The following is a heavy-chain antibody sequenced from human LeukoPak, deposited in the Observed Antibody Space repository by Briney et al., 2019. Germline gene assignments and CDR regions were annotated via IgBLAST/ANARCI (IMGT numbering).Heavy chain of an antibody. CDR2: ISGSGGST. D-gene: IGHD2-15*01. CDR3: AKGRCGGGSCSYYFDY. J-gene: IGHJ4*02. CDR1: GFTSSSYA. V-gene: IGHV3-23*01. Sequence: GGSLRLSCVASGFTSSSYAMSWVRQAPGRGLEWVSDISGSGGSTYYADSVKGRFTVSRDNSKNTLYLQMNSLRVEDMAVYYCAKGRCGGGSCSYYFDYWGQGTLVTVSS.